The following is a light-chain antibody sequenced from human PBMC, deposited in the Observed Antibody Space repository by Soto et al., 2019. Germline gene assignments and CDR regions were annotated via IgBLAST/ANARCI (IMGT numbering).Light chain of an antibody. CDR2: KNN. V-gene: IGLV1-40*01. CDR3: ASYTSSSTSVI. J-gene: IGLJ2*01. Sequence: QSVLTQPPSVSGAPGQTITMSCTGSGSNVGASYDVHWYQVLPGAGPRILIYKNNNRPSGVPDRFSGSKSGTSASLAITGLRAEDEADYYCASYTSSSTSVIFGRGTKLTVL. CDR1: GSNVGASYD.